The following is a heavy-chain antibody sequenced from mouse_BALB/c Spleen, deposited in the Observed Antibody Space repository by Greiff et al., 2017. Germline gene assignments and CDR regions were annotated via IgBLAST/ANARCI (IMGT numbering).Heavy chain of an antibody. CDR1: GYTFTSYW. Sequence: QVQLQQPGAELVKPGAPVKLSCKASGYTFTSYWMNWVKQRPGRGLEWIGRIDPSDSETHYNQKFKDKATLTVDKSSSTAYIQLSSLTSEDSAVYYCARTYEYYAMDYWGQGTSVTVSS. J-gene: IGHJ4*01. D-gene: IGHD5-1*01. V-gene: IGHV1-69*02. CDR3: ARTYEYYAMDY. CDR2: IDPSDSET.